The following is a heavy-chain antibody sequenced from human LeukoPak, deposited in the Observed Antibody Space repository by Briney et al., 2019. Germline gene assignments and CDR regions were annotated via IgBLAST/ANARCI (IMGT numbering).Heavy chain of an antibody. D-gene: IGHD6-13*01. Sequence: SETLSLTCTVSGGSISSISYYWGWIRQPPGKGREWIWRIYYSGNTYNNPSLKSRVTISVDTSKNQFSLKVSSVTAADTAVYYCASHGDSNSWRYNWFDPWGQGTLVTVSS. CDR1: GGSISSISYY. V-gene: IGHV4-39*01. CDR2: IYYSGNT. CDR3: ASHGDSNSWRYNWFDP. J-gene: IGHJ5*02.